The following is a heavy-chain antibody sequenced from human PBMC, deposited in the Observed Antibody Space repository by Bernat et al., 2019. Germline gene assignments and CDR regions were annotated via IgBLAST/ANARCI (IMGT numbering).Heavy chain of an antibody. V-gene: IGHV3-72*01. CDR2: TRNKANSYTT. J-gene: IGHJ4*02. D-gene: IGHD2-2*01. CDR1: GFTFSDHY. Sequence: EVQLVESGGGLVQPGGSLRLSCAASGFTFSDHYMDWVRQAPGKGLEWVGRTRNKANSYTTEYAASVKGRFTISRDDSKNSLYLQMNSLKTEDTAVYYCARLTLPAAVFDYWGQGTLVTVSS. CDR3: ARLTLPAAVFDY.